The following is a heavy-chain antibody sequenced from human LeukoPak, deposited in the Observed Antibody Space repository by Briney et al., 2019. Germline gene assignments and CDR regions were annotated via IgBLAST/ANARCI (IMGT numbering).Heavy chain of an antibody. D-gene: IGHD4-4*01. CDR2: ISAFNGNT. Sequence: GASVKVSCKASGYTFTNYGISWVRQAPGQGLEWLGGISAFNGNTKYVQKPQGRVTMTTDTSTSTAYMELRSLRSDDTAVYYCARDLWDSNYGDYYYYGMDIWGQGTTVTVSS. CDR1: GYTFTNYG. J-gene: IGHJ6*02. CDR3: ARDLWDSNYGDYYYYGMDI. V-gene: IGHV1-18*01.